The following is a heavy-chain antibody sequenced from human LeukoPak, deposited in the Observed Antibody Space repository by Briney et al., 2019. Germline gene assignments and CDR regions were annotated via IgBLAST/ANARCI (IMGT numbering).Heavy chain of an antibody. Sequence: GGSLRLSCAASGLTFSDYWMNWVRQAPGKGLEWVANIKQDGGETYYVDSVKGRFTISRDNTKKSLYLQMNNLRDEDTAVYHCARVKSAYYYGSGSYDYWGQGTLVTVSS. CDR3: ARVKSAYYYGSGSYDY. D-gene: IGHD3-10*01. CDR2: IKQDGGET. CDR1: GLTFSDYW. V-gene: IGHV3-7*01. J-gene: IGHJ4*02.